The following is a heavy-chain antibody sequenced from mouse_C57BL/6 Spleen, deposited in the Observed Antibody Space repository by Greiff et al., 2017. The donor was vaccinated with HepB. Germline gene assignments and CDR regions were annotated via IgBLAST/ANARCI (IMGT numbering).Heavy chain of an antibody. Sequence: EVKLVESGGGLVKPGGSLKLSCAASGFTFSSYAMSWVRQTPEKRLEWVATISYGGSYTYYPDNVKGRFTISRDNAKNNLYLQRSHLKSEDTAMYYCARVGYSNYYAMDYWGQGTSVTVSS. CDR1: GFTFSSYA. CDR2: ISYGGSYT. J-gene: IGHJ4*01. CDR3: ARVGYSNYYAMDY. V-gene: IGHV5-4*03. D-gene: IGHD2-5*01.